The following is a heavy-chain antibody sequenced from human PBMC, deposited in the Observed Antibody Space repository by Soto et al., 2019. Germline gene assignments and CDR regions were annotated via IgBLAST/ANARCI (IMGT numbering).Heavy chain of an antibody. D-gene: IGHD6-19*01. J-gene: IGHJ6*02. Sequence: QLQLQESGPGLVKPSETLSLTCTVSGGSISSSSYYWGWIRQPPGKGLEWIGSIYYSGSTYYNPSLKCRVTISVDTSKNQFSLKLSSVTAADTAVYYCATKTGGGWEDGMDVWGQGTTVTVSS. V-gene: IGHV4-39*01. CDR1: GGSISSSSYY. CDR3: ATKTGGGWEDGMDV. CDR2: IYYSGST.